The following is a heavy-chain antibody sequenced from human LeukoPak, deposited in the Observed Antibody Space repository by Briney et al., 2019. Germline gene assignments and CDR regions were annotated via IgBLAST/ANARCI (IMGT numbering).Heavy chain of an antibody. Sequence: PSETLSLTCTVSGGSISSSSYYWGWIRQPPGKGLEWIGSIYYSGSTYYNPSLKSRVTISVDTSKNQFSLKLGSVTAADTAVYFCARGGAGYYLWYFDLWGRGTLVTVSS. V-gene: IGHV4-39*07. CDR1: GGSISSSSYY. CDR3: ARGGAGYYLWYFDL. D-gene: IGHD3-9*01. CDR2: IYYSGST. J-gene: IGHJ2*01.